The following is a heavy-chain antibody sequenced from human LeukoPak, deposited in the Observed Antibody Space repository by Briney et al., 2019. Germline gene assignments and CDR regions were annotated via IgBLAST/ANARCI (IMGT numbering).Heavy chain of an antibody. CDR3: ARFYGSGRRAFDI. V-gene: IGHV3-21*01. Sequence: GSLSLSCAASGFTFSSYSMNWVRQAPGKGLEWVSSISSSSSYIYYADSVMGRFTISRDNAKSSLYLQMNSLRAEDTAVYYCARFYGSGRRAFDIWGQGTMVTVSS. D-gene: IGHD3-10*01. CDR1: GFTFSSYS. CDR2: ISSSSSYI. J-gene: IGHJ3*02.